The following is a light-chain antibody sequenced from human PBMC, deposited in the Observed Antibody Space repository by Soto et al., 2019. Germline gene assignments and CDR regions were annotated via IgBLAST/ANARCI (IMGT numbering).Light chain of an antibody. CDR1: SSDVGGYNY. Sequence: QSVLTQPASVSGSPEQSITISCTGTSSDVGGYNYVSWYQHHPGKAPKLMIYDVSNRPSGVSNRFSGSKSDNTASLTISGLQAEDEADYYCSSYTSTSTVVFGGGTKLTVL. CDR2: DVS. V-gene: IGLV2-14*03. CDR3: SSYTSTSTVV. J-gene: IGLJ2*01.